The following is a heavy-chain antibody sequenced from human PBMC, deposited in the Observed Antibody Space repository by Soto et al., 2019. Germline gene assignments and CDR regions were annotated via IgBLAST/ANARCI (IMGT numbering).Heavy chain of an antibody. V-gene: IGHV3-48*01. CDR2: ISGGSGTI. CDR1: GFTFSTYA. CDR3: ARARVVYHIPIEFAS. Sequence: GGSLRLSCAASGFTFSTYAMNWVRQAPGKWLEWVSYISGGSGTIYYADSVKGRFTISRDNAKNSLYLQMNNLRAEDTAVYYCARARVVYHIPIEFASWGQGTLVTVSS. D-gene: IGHD2-8*02. J-gene: IGHJ5*01.